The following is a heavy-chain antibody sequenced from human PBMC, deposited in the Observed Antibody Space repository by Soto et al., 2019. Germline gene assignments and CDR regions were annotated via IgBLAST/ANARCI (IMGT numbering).Heavy chain of an antibody. J-gene: IGHJ4*03. CDR1: GFTFSSYA. CDR3: AKVFASSHRGKIDY. CDR2: ISGSGGST. V-gene: IGHV3-23*01. D-gene: IGHD3-16*01. Sequence: GGSLRLSCAASGFTFSSYAMSWVRQAPGKGLEWVSAISGSGGSTYYADSVKGRFTISRDNSKNTPYLQMNSLRAEDTAVYYCAKVFASSHRGKIDYWGQGTMVTVSS.